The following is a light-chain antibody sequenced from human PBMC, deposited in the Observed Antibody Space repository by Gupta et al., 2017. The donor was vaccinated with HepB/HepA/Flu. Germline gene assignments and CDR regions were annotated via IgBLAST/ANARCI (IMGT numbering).Light chain of an antibody. CDR1: RSNIGSNT. J-gene: IGLJ2*01. V-gene: IGLV1-44*01. CDR3: ATWDDILNGVV. Sequence: QSVLTKPPSASGTPGPRVTFSCSGSRSNIGSNTVNWYRQFPGTAPKLLMYSNNQRPSGVPDRFSGSKSGTSASLAISGLQSEDEADYYCATWDDILNGVVFGGGTKLTVL. CDR2: SNN.